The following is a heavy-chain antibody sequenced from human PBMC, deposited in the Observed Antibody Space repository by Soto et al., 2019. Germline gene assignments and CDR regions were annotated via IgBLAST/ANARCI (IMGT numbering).Heavy chain of an antibody. CDR3: ARGASTDCSNGVCSFFYNNDMDV. CDR1: GYSFINYR. D-gene: IGHD2-8*01. V-gene: IGHV1-46*01. Sequence: ASVKVSCKASGYSFINYRIIWVLQAPGQGPQWVGTISPSNGQTRFAQKFQGRVTMTRDTSTKVAYLELRSLKAEDTGVYYCARGASTDCSNGVCSFFYNNDMDVWGQGTTVTVS. CDR2: ISPSNGQT. J-gene: IGHJ6*02.